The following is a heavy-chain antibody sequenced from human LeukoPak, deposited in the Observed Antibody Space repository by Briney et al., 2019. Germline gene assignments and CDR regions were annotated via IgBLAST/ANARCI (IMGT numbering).Heavy chain of an antibody. J-gene: IGHJ4*02. D-gene: IGHD3-22*01. V-gene: IGHV1-8*03. Sequence: ASVKVSCKASGYTFTSYDINWVRQATGQGLEWMGWMNPNSGNTGYAQKFQGRVTITRNTSISTAYMELSSLRSEDTAVYYCARGTYYYDSSGYYRYRIFDYSGQGTLVTVSS. CDR1: GYTFTSYD. CDR3: ARGTYYYDSSGYYRYRIFDY. CDR2: MNPNSGNT.